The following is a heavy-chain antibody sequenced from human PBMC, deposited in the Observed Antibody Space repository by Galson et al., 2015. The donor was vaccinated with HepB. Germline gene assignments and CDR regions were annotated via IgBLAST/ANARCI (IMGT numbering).Heavy chain of an antibody. J-gene: IGHJ4*02. Sequence: SLRLSCAASGFTFSNAWMSWVRQAPGKGLEWVGRIKSKTDGGTTDYAAPVKGRFTISRDDSKNTLHLQMNSLKTEDTAVYYCTTEGHSGSYFIDYWGQGTLVTVSS. CDR1: GFTFSNAW. CDR2: IKSKTDGGTT. CDR3: TTEGHSGSYFIDY. V-gene: IGHV3-15*01. D-gene: IGHD1-26*01.